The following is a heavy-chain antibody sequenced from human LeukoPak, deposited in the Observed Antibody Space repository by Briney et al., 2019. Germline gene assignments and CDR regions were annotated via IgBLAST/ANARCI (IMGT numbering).Heavy chain of an antibody. CDR3: ALRYSLPFGWFDP. V-gene: IGHV4-59*01. CDR1: GGSISSYY. Sequence: PSETLSLTGTVSGGSISSYYWSWIRQPPGKGLEWIGYIYYSGSTNYNPSLKSRVTISVDTSKNQFSLKLSSVTAEDTAVYYCALRYSLPFGWFDPWGQGTLVTVSS. D-gene: IGHD2-21*01. CDR2: IYYSGST. J-gene: IGHJ5*02.